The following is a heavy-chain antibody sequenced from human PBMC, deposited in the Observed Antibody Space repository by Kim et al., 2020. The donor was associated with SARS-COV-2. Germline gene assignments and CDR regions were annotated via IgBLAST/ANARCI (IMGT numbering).Heavy chain of an antibody. CDR3: ARGLGECTSCYYMDV. D-gene: IGHD2-2*01. J-gene: IGHJ6*03. V-gene: IGHV1-2*02. Sequence: QKFQGRVTMTRDTSISTAYMELSRLRSDDTAVYYCARGLGECTSCYYMDVWGKGTTVTVSS.